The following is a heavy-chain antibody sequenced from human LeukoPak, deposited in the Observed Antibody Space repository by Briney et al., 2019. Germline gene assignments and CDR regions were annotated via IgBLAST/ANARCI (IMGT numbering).Heavy chain of an antibody. V-gene: IGHV3-33*01. J-gene: IGHJ6*02. D-gene: IGHD3-10*01. Sequence: GRSLRLSCAASGFSFSSYGMDWVRQAAGKGLEWVAFIWFDGTRKYYADSVKGRFTISRDNAKNSLYLQMNSLRAEDTAVYYCAREFDSGSHYYGMDVWGQGTTVTVSS. CDR1: GFSFSSYG. CDR2: IWFDGTRK. CDR3: AREFDSGSHYYGMDV.